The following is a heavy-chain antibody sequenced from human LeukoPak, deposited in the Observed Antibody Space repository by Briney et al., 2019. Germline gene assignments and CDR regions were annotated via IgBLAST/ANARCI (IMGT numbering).Heavy chain of an antibody. CDR1: GYTFTGYY. Sequence: GASVKVSCKASGYTFTGYYMHWVGQAPGQGLEWRGGIIPIFGTANYAQKFQGRVTITSDKSPSTAYMELSSLRSEDTAVYYCARDRVGCSGGSCYLTGDAFDIWGQGTMVTVSS. CDR3: ARDRVGCSGGSCYLTGDAFDI. CDR2: IIPIFGTA. J-gene: IGHJ3*02. D-gene: IGHD2-15*01. V-gene: IGHV1-69*06.